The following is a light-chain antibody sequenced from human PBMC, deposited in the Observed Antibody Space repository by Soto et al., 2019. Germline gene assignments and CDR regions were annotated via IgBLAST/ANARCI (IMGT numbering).Light chain of an antibody. CDR1: QTVNSDY. J-gene: IGKJ2*01. CDR3: QHYDGSPRT. Sequence: ETVLTQSPGTVSLSPGERATLSCTTSQTVNSDYLAWYQQKPGQAPRLLIYGVFNRATGIPDRFSGSGSGTYFTLTISGLEPEASSVYYCQHYDGSPRTFGQATNLEI. V-gene: IGKV3-20*01. CDR2: GVF.